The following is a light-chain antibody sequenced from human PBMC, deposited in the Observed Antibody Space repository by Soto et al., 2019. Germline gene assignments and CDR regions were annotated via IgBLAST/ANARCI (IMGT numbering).Light chain of an antibody. CDR3: QHWGT. CDR1: QSISRK. J-gene: IGKJ2*02. V-gene: IGKV1-5*01. Sequence: DIQMTQSPSTLSTSIGDRVTITCRASQSISRKLAWYQQKPGKAPKLLIYDASNLASGVPLRFSGSGSGTEFTLTISCLQPDDFATYYCQHWGTFGQGTKLEVK. CDR2: DAS.